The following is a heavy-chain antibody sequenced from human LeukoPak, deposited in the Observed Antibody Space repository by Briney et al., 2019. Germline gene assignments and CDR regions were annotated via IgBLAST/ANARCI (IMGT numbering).Heavy chain of an antibody. CDR1: GFTFSSYS. Sequence: TGGSLRLSCAASGFTFSSYSMNWVRQAPGEGLVWVSRINSDGSSTSYADSVKGRFTISRDNAKNTLYLQMNSLRAEDTAVYYCASQWFGELSLYYYGMDVWGQGTTVTVSS. J-gene: IGHJ6*02. CDR2: INSDGSST. CDR3: ASQWFGELSLYYYGMDV. V-gene: IGHV3-74*01. D-gene: IGHD3-10*01.